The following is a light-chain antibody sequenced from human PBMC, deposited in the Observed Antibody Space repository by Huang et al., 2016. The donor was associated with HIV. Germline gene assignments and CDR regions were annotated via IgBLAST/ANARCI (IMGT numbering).Light chain of an antibody. V-gene: IGKV2-28*01. CDR3: MEALQTPYT. J-gene: IGKJ2*01. CDR2: LGS. Sequence: DVVMTQSPLSLPVPPGEPASISCRSSQSLRHRNGLNYLDWYLQKTGQSPQLLIHLGSSRASGVPDRFSGGGSGTDFSLNISRVEAEDAGIYYCMEALQTPYTFGQGTKLEIK. CDR1: QSLRHRNGLNY.